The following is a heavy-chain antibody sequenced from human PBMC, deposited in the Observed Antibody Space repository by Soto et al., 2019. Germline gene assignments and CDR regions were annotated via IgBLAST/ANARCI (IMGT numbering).Heavy chain of an antibody. CDR3: ARESGYSSSPRSYYYYYGMDV. CDR2: TYYRSKWYN. D-gene: IGHD6-13*01. Sequence: SQTLSLTCAISGDSVSSNSAAWNCIRQSPSRGLEWLGRTYYRSKWYNDYAVSVKSRITINPDTSKNQFSLQLNSVTPEDTAVYYCARESGYSSSPRSYYYYYGMDVWGQGTTVTVSS. V-gene: IGHV6-1*01. CDR1: GDSVSSNSAA. J-gene: IGHJ6*02.